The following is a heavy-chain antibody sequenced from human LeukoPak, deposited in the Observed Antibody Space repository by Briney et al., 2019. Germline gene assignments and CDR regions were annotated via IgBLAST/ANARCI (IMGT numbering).Heavy chain of an antibody. D-gene: IGHD4-11*01. CDR3: ARGNSNYDYYYYYMDV. V-gene: IGHV4-31*03. Sequence: SETLSLTCTVSGGSISSGGYYWSWNRQHPGKGLEWIGYIYYSGSTYYNPSLKSRVTISVDTSKNQFSLKLSSVTAADTAVYYCARGNSNYDYYYYYMDVWGKGTTVTVSS. CDR2: IYYSGST. J-gene: IGHJ6*03. CDR1: GGSISSGGYY.